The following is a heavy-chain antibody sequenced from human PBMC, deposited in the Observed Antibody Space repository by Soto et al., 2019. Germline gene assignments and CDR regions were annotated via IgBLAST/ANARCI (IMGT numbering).Heavy chain of an antibody. D-gene: IGHD3-16*01. J-gene: IGHJ4*02. Sequence: GGSLRLSCAASGFTFSSYAMSWVRQAPGKGLEWVSAISGSGGSTYYADSVKGRFTISRDNSKNTLYLQVNSLRAEDTAVYYCARGHDYVLDFDYWGQGTLVTVSS. CDR3: ARGHDYVLDFDY. CDR1: GFTFSSYA. V-gene: IGHV3-23*01. CDR2: ISGSGGST.